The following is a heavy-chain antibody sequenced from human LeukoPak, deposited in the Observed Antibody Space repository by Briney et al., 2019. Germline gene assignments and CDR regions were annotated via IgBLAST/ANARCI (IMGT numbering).Heavy chain of an antibody. CDR2: INPNSGGT. Sequence: ASVKVSCKASGYTFTGYYMHWVRQPPAQGLERMGWINPNSGGTNYAQKFHGRGTLTRDTSISTAYMELSRLRSDDTAVSFCARAAYCGGGCFYWFDSWGQGTLVTVSS. CDR3: ARAAYCGGGCFYWFDS. J-gene: IGHJ5*01. V-gene: IGHV1-2*02. D-gene: IGHD2-21*02. CDR1: GYTFTGYY.